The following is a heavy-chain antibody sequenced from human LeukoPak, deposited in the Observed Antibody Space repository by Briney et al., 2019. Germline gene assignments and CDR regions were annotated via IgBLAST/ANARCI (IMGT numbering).Heavy chain of an antibody. D-gene: IGHD5/OR15-5a*01. CDR1: GYTFTTYA. Sequence: ASVKVSCKASGYTFTTYAMNWVRQAPGQGLEWMGWINTNTGSPTYAQGFTGRFVFSVDTSVTTAYLQISSLKGEDTAVYYCMKDSLPGVWDHWGQGTLVTVSS. CDR2: INTNTGSP. V-gene: IGHV7-4-1*02. CDR3: MKDSLPGVWDH. J-gene: IGHJ4*02.